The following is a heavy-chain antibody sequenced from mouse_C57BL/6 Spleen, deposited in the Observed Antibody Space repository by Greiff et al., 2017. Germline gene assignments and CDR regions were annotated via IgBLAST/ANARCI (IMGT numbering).Heavy chain of an antibody. J-gene: IGHJ4*01. V-gene: IGHV1-55*01. D-gene: IGHD2-2*01. CDR1: GYTFTSYW. CDR3: ARDGYDGVYYAMDF. Sequence: QVQLKQPGAELVKPGASVKMSCKASGYTFTSYWITWVKQRPGQGLEWIGDIYPGSGSTNYNEKFKSKATLTVDTSSSTAYMQLSSLTSEDSAVYYCARDGYDGVYYAMDFWGQGTSVTVSS. CDR2: IYPGSGST.